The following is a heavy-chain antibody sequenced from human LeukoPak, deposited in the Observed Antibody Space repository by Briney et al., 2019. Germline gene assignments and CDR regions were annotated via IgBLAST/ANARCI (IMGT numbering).Heavy chain of an antibody. D-gene: IGHD3-3*01. J-gene: IGHJ6*02. CDR2: ISAYNGNT. CDR3: ARDSEEEKWLLLYYYYGMDV. Sequence: GASVKVSCKASGYTFTSYGISWVRQAPGQGLEWMGWISAYNGNTNYAQKLQGRVTMTTDTSTSTAYMELRSLRSDDTAVYYCARDSEEEKWLLLYYYYGMDVWGQGTTVTVSS. CDR1: GYTFTSYG. V-gene: IGHV1-18*01.